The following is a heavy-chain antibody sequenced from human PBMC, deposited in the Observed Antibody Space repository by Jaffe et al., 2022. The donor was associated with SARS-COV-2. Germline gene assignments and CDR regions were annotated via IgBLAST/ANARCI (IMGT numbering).Heavy chain of an antibody. CDR3: AQLLWFGEFPNELWFDP. J-gene: IGHJ5*02. V-gene: IGHV2-5*02. CDR1: GFSLSTSGVG. CDR2: IYWDDDK. D-gene: IGHD3-10*01. Sequence: QITLKESGPTLVKPTQTLTLTCTFSGFSLSTSGVGVGWIRQPPGKALEWLALIYWDDDKRYSPSLKSRLTITKDTSKNQVVLTMTNMDPVDTATYYCAQLLWFGEFPNELWFDPWGQGTLVTVSS.